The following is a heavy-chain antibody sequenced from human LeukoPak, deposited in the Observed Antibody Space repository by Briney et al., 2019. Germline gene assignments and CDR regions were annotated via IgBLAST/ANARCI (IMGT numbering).Heavy chain of an antibody. CDR2: IYHSGST. CDR3: ARRSFYYMDV. Sequence: SETLSLTCSVSGGSISSSYWNWIRQPPGKGLEWIGYIYHSGSTNYNPSLKSRVTISVDTSRTHFSLKLSSVTAADTAVYYCARRSFYYMDVWGKGTTVTVSS. CDR1: GGSISSSY. J-gene: IGHJ6*03. D-gene: IGHD3-10*01. V-gene: IGHV4-59*08.